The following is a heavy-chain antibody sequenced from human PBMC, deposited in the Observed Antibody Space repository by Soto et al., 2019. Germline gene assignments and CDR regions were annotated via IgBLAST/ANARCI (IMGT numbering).Heavy chain of an antibody. D-gene: IGHD2-15*01. CDR2: ISFDGNKT. CDR1: GFTFGSYS. Sequence: GGSLRLSCAASGFTFGSYSLHWVRQAPGKGLEWVAVISFDGNKTYYADSVKGRFTITRDNSKNTLYLQMNSLRAEDTAVYLCARDHCSRGSCYSPNWGQGTQVTVSS. J-gene: IGHJ4*02. CDR3: ARDHCSRGSCYSPN. V-gene: IGHV3-30-3*01.